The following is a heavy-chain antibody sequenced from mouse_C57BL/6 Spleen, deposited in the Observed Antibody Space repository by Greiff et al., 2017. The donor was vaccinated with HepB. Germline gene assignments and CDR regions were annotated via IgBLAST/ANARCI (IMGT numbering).Heavy chain of an antibody. J-gene: IGHJ2*01. CDR2: IYPRSGNT. CDR3: ARGKNLPVDY. V-gene: IGHV1-81*01. CDR1: GYTFTSYG. Sequence: VHLVESGAELARPGASVKLSCKASGYTFTSYGISWVKQRTGQGLEWIGEIYPRSGNTYYNEKFKGKATLTADKSSSTAYMELRSLTSEDSAVYFCARGKNLPVDYWGQVTTLTVSS.